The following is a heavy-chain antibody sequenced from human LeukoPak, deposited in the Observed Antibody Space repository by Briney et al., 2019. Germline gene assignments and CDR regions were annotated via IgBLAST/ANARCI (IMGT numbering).Heavy chain of an antibody. J-gene: IGHJ3*02. V-gene: IGHV5-10-1*01. CDR2: IDPSESYT. CDR3: ARHTGWAFQI. Sequence: GESLEISCKGSGYSFTSYWISWVRQMSGKGLEWMGKIDPSESYTNYSPSLQGHVTISTDKFINTAYLQWSSLKASDTAMYYCARHTGWAFQIWGQGTMVTVSS. CDR1: GYSFTSYW. D-gene: IGHD1-14*01.